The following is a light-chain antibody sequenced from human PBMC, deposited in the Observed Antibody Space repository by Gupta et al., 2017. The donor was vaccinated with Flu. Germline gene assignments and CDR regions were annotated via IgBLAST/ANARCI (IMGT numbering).Light chain of an antibody. J-gene: IGLJ3*02. CDR1: RSNIGTNT. Sequence: QSVLTQSPSASGPPGQRVTIYCSGSRSNIGTNTVNWLQQPPGTAPRLLIFGNIYRPSGVPDRFSGSKSGTSASLVISSLQSEDEGDYYCAAWDDSRNGWVFGGGTKLTVL. CDR2: GNI. V-gene: IGLV1-44*01. CDR3: AAWDDSRNGWV.